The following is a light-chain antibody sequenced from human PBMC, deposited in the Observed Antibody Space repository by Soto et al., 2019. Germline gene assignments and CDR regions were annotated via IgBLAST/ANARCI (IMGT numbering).Light chain of an antibody. CDR3: CSYADNYSWV. CDR2: DVT. CDR1: GSDVGGYNY. J-gene: IGLJ3*02. V-gene: IGLV2-11*01. Sequence: QSALTQPRSVSGSPGQSVTISCTGTGSDVGGYNYVSWYQQHPGKAPKLMIYDVTTRPSGVPDRFSGSKSGNTASLTISGLQAEDGADYYCCSYADNYSWVFGGGTKVTVL.